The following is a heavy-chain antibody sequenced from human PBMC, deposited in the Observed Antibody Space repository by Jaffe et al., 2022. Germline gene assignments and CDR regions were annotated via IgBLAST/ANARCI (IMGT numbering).Heavy chain of an antibody. CDR1: GFTFGDYA. V-gene: IGHV3-49*03. Sequence: EVQLVESGGGLVQPGRSLRLSCTASGFTFGDYAMSWFRQAPGKGLEWVGFIRSKAYGGTTEYAASVKGRFTISRDDSKSIAYLQMNSLKTEDTAVYYCTRDGSLRFFGVAPYWGQGTLVTVSS. CDR2: IRSKAYGGTT. D-gene: IGHD3-3*01. J-gene: IGHJ4*02. CDR3: TRDGSLRFFGVAPY.